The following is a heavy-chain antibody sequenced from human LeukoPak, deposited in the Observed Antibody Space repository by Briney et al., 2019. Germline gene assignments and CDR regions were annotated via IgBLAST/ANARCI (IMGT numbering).Heavy chain of an antibody. J-gene: IGHJ4*02. D-gene: IGHD2-15*01. CDR3: ARDLWGSGGSCFDY. V-gene: IGHV4-31*03. Sequence: PSQTLSLTCSVSGLSISSYYSSWIRQHPGKGLEWIGYIYYSGSNYYNPYLKSRVTISVDTSKNQFPLKLSSVTAADTAVYYCARDLWGSGGSCFDYWGQGTLVTVSS. CDR2: IYYSGSN. CDR1: GLSISSYY.